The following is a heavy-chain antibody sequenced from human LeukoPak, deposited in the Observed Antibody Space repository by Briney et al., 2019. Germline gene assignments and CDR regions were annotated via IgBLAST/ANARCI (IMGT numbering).Heavy chain of an antibody. CDR2: IYYSGST. V-gene: IGHV4-4*02. CDR1: GGSISNTNW. Sequence: SGTLSLTCGVSGGSISNTNWWSWVRQPPGKGLEWIGYIYYSGSTYYNPSLKSRVTMSVDTSKNQFSLKLTSVTAADTAVYYCARDRMVRGGNGVEDALDIWGQGTMVTVSS. CDR3: ARDRMVRGGNGVEDALDI. J-gene: IGHJ3*02. D-gene: IGHD3-10*01.